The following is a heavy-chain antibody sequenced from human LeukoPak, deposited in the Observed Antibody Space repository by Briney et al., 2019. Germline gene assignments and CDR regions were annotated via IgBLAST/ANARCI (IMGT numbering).Heavy chain of an antibody. J-gene: IGHJ4*02. CDR3: AKGKETVMVFDS. V-gene: IGHV3-23*01. D-gene: IGHD5-18*01. CDR1: GFTFSTYA. CDR2: ISGGGGTT. Sequence: GGSLRLSCAASGFTFSTYAMSWVRQAPGKGLESVAAISGGGGTTNYADSVKGRFTISRDNSKNTMYLQINSLRDEDTAVYYCAKGKETVMVFDSWGQGTPVSVSS.